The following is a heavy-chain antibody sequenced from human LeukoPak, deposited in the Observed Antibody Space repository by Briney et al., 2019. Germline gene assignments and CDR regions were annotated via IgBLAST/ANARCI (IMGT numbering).Heavy chain of an antibody. CDR3: ASRSDYGDPHY. Sequence: PGGSLRLSCAAPGFNFSSHSMNSVRQAPGKGLEWVSPISSSSSYIYYADSVKGRFTISRDNAKNSLYLQMNSLRAEDTAVYYCASRSDYGDPHYWGQGTLVTVSS. D-gene: IGHD4-17*01. J-gene: IGHJ4*02. V-gene: IGHV3-21*01. CDR1: GFNFSSHS. CDR2: ISSSSSYI.